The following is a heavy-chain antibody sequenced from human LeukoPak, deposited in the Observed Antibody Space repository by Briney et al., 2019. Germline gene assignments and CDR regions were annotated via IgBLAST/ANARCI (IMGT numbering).Heavy chain of an antibody. J-gene: IGHJ5*02. V-gene: IGHV3-15*01. Sequence: GGSLRLSCAASGFTFSNAWMSWVRQAPGKGLEWVGRIKSKTDGGTTEYAAPVKGRFTISRDDSKNTLYLQMNSLKTEDTAVYYCTTDPASESGYYDSSGYYWPGFGDPWGQGTLVTVSS. D-gene: IGHD3-22*01. CDR3: TTDPASESGYYDSSGYYWPGFGDP. CDR1: GFTFSNAW. CDR2: IKSKTDGGTT.